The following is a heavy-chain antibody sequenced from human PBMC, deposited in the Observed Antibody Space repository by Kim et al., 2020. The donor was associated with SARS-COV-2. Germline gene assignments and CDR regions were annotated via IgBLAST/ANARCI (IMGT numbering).Heavy chain of an antibody. CDR3: AKGDGYFDY. CDR2: ISYDGSNK. CDR1: GFTFSSYG. Sequence: GGSLRLSCAASGFTFSSYGMHWVRQAPGKGLEWVAVISYDGSNKYYADSVKGRFTISRDNSKNTLYLQMNSLRAEDTAVYYCAKGDGYFDYWGQGTLVTVSS. V-gene: IGHV3-30*18. J-gene: IGHJ4*02.